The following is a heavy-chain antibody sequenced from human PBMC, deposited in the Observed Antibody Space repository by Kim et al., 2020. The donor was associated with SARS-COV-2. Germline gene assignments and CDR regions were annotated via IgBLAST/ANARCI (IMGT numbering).Heavy chain of an antibody. Sequence: SETLSLTCAVYGGSFSGYYWSWIRQPPGKGLEWIGEINHSGSTNYNPSLKSRVTISVDTSKNQFSLKLSSVTAADTAVYYCARDMYYYDSSGHPYYFDY. D-gene: IGHD3-22*01. V-gene: IGHV4-34*01. CDR3: ARDMYYYDSSGHPYYFDY. CDR2: INHSGST. J-gene: IGHJ4*01. CDR1: GGSFSGYY.